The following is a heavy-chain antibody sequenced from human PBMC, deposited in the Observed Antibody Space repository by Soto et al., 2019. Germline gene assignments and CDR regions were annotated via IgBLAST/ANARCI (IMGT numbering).Heavy chain of an antibody. CDR1: GYTFTSYY. J-gene: IGHJ5*02. V-gene: IGHV1-46*01. CDR2: INPSGGST. CDR3: ERSNNRGNWFDP. Sequence: ASVKVSCKASGYTFTSYYMHWVRQAPGQVLEWMGIINPSGGSTSYAQKFQGRVTMTRDTSTRTVYMELSSLRSEDTAVYYCERSNNRGNWFDPWGQGTLVTVSS.